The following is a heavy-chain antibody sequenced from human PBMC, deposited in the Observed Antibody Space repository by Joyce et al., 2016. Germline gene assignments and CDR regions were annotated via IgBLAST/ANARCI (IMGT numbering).Heavy chain of an antibody. CDR2: ISSSGSII. Sequence: EVQLVESGGGLVQPGGSLRLSCAASGLTFSSYEMNWVRQAPGKGLEWVSYISSSGSIIYYADSVKGRFTISRDNARSSLYLQMNSLRAEDTAVYYCARVPDFGVVPFDYWGQGTLVTVSS. D-gene: IGHD3-3*01. CDR1: GLTFSSYE. CDR3: ARVPDFGVVPFDY. V-gene: IGHV3-48*03. J-gene: IGHJ4*02.